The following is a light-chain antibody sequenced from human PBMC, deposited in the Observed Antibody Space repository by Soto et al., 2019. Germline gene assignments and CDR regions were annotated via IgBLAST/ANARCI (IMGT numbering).Light chain of an antibody. V-gene: IGLV2-14*01. CDR3: SSYTSSNTGV. CDR1: SSDVGGYNY. Sequence: QSALTQPASVSGSPGQSITISCTGTSSDVGGYNYVAWYQQHPDKAPKLMIYEVTNRPSGVSNRFSGSKSGNTASLTISGLQADDEADYYCSSYTSSNTGVFGTGTKLTVL. CDR2: EVT. J-gene: IGLJ1*01.